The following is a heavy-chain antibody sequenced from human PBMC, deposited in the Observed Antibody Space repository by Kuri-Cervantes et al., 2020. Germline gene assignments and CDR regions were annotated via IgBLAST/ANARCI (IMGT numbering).Heavy chain of an antibody. J-gene: IGHJ6*02. CDR2: IYSGGST. CDR1: GFTVSSNY. D-gene: IGHD6-13*01. Sequence: GGSLRLSCAPSGFTVSSNYMSWVRQAQGKGLEWVSVIYSGGSTYYADSVKGRFTISRDNAKNSLYLQVNSLRAEDTAVYYCARDYYSSSWYDYYYYYGMDVWGQGTTVTVSS. V-gene: IGHV3-53*01. CDR3: ARDYYSSSWYDYYYYYGMDV.